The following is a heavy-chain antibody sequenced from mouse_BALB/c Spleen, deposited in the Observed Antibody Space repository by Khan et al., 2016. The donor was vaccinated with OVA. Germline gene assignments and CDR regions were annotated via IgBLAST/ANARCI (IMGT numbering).Heavy chain of an antibody. Sequence: QVRLQQSGPDLVAPSQSLSITCTVSGFSLTSYAIHWVRQPPGKGLEWLVVIWSDGSTTYNSALKSRLSISKDNSKSQVFLKINSLQTDDTAVYYCARHQFPLSMDSWGQGTSVTVSS. CDR3: ARHQFPLSMDS. V-gene: IGHV2-6-2*01. CDR2: IWSDGST. CDR1: GFSLTSYA. J-gene: IGHJ4*01.